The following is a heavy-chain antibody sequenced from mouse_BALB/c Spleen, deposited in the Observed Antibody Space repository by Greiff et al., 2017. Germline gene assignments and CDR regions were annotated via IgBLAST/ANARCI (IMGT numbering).Heavy chain of an antibody. V-gene: IGHV1S29*02. J-gene: IGHJ4*01. CDR1: GYTFTDYN. CDR2: IYPYNGGT. Sequence: EVKVVESGPELVKPGASVKISCKASGYTFTDYNMHWVKQSHGKSLEWIGYIYPYNGGTGYNQKFKSKATLTVDNSSSTAYMELRSLTSEDSAVYYCARGGNYYAMDYWGQGTSVTVSS. CDR3: ARGGNYYAMDY. D-gene: IGHD2-1*01.